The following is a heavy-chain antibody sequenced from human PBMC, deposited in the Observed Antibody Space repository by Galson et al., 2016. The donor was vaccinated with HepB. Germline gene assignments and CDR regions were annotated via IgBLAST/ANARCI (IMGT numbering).Heavy chain of an antibody. CDR2: INQDGSIT. CDR3: ARGSRPSGYDL. J-gene: IGHJ5*02. V-gene: IGHV3-74*01. Sequence: SLRLSCAASGFTFSSHWMHWVRQAPGKGLVWVSRINQDGSITDYADSVKGRFTISRDNAKNSLYLQMNSLRAEDTAVYYCARGSRPSGYDLWGQGTLVTVSS. CDR1: GFTFSSHW. D-gene: IGHD6-13*01.